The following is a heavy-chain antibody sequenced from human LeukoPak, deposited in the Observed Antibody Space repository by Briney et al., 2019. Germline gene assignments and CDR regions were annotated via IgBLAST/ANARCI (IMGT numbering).Heavy chain of an antibody. V-gene: IGHV1-69*13. CDR1: GGTFSSYA. CDR2: IIPIFGTA. CDR3: ARGGYCSSTSCHAFDI. J-gene: IGHJ3*02. D-gene: IGHD2-2*01. Sequence: GASVKVSCTASGGTFSSYAISWVRQAPGQGLEWMGGIIPIFGTANYAQKFQGRVTITADESTSTAYMELSSLRSEDTAVYYCARGGYCSSTSCHAFDIWGQGTMVTVSS.